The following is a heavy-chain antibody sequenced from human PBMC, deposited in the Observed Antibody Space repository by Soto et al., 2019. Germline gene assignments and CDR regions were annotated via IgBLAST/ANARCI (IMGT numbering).Heavy chain of an antibody. V-gene: IGHV1-2*02. D-gene: IGHD3-16*02. CDR3: ASDHRNSWPRNLDS. J-gene: IGHJ4*02. Sequence: ASVKVSCKASGYTFIGHYMHWVRQAPGQGLEWMGWINTQAGGTSYAQKFQGRVTMTRDTSMSTAYMELNRLTSDDTAVYYCASDHRNSWPRNLDSWGQGTLVTVYS. CDR1: GYTFIGHY. CDR2: INTQAGGT.